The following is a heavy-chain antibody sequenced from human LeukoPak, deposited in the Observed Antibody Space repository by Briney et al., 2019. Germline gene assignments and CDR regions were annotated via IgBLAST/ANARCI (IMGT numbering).Heavy chain of an antibody. D-gene: IGHD3-10*01. CDR3: ARDGVWFGELPFDY. CDR2: INPNSGGT. CDR1: GYTFSDYY. Sequence: ASVKVTCKASGYTFSDYYMHWVRQAPGQGLEWMGWINPNSGGTNYAQKFQGRVTMTRDTSISTAYMELSRLRSDDTAVYYCARDGVWFGELPFDYWGQGTLVTVSS. V-gene: IGHV1-2*02. J-gene: IGHJ4*02.